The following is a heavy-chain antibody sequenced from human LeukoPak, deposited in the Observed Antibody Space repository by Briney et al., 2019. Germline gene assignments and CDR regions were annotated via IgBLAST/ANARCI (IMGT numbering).Heavy chain of an antibody. J-gene: IGHJ4*02. D-gene: IGHD4-17*01. Sequence: PGGSLRLSCAASGFTFSRYWMSWVRQAPGKGLEWVANIKHDGSDKYCVDSVRGRFTISRDNAKNSLYLQMNSLRDEDTAVYYCARICDYAFDQWGQGTLVTVSS. CDR3: ARICDYAFDQ. V-gene: IGHV3-7*02. CDR2: IKHDGSDK. CDR1: GFTFSRYW.